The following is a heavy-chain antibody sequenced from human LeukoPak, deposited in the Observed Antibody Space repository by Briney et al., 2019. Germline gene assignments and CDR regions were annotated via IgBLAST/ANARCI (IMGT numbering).Heavy chain of an antibody. CDR3: AKELYFGSGSYPDY. D-gene: IGHD3-10*01. V-gene: IGHV3-30*18. Sequence: GGSLRLSCAASGFTFSSYGMHWVRQAPGKGLEWVAVISPDGSNKYYADSVKGRFTISRDNSKNTLYLQMNSLSVEDTAVYNCAKELYFGSGSYPDYWGQGTLVTVSS. CDR1: GFTFSSYG. CDR2: ISPDGSNK. J-gene: IGHJ4*02.